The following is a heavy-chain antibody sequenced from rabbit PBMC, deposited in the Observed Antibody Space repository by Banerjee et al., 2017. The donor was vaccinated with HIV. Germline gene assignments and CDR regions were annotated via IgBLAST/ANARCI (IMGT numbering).Heavy chain of an antibody. J-gene: IGHJ2*01. V-gene: IGHV1S45*01. CDR3: ARGANGGFDI. CDR2: IYTGVGMT. D-gene: IGHD2-1*01. Sequence: QQQLVESGGGLVKPGASLTLTCKASGFSFSGGYWMCWVRQAPGKGLELIACIYTGVGMTWYASWVNGRFTISKTSSTTVTLQMTSLTAADTATYFCARGANGGFDIRGPGTLVTVS. CDR1: GFSFSGGYW.